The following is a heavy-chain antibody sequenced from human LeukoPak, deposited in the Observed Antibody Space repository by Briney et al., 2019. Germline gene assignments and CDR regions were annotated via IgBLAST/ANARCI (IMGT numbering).Heavy chain of an antibody. CDR1: GFTFTDYY. CDR2: ISNSGRTM. D-gene: IGHD3-3*01. CDR3: ARDYDFWVGYYSYFDN. V-gene: IGHV3-11*01. J-gene: IGHJ4*02. Sequence: GGSLRLSCVGSGFTFTDYYMSWIRQVPGKGLEWISYISNSGRTMDYADSVKGRFTISRDNARKSLYLEMNSLRAEDTAVYYCARDYDFWVGYYSYFDNWGQGALVTVSS.